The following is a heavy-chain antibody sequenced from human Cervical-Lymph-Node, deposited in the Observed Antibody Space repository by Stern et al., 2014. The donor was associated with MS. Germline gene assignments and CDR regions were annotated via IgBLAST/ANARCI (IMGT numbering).Heavy chain of an antibody. CDR3: ARDDDFGTAHGMDV. V-gene: IGHV1-69*01. CDR1: GDTFSSHG. Sequence: DQLVESGAEVKKPGSSGKVSCKASGDTFSSHGFSLVRQVPGLGLQWMGGVIPIFGQANYAQHFQGRVTITADESINTVYMDLRSLRSEDTAVYYCARDDDFGTAHGMDVWGQGTTVTVSS. CDR2: VIPIFGQA. J-gene: IGHJ6*02. D-gene: IGHD3/OR15-3a*01.